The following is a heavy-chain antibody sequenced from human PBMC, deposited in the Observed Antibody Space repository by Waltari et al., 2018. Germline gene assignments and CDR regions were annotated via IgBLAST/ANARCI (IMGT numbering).Heavy chain of an antibody. CDR2: SIPILCIA. V-gene: IGHV1-69*02. CDR1: GGTFSSYP. Sequence: QVQLGQSGAEVKKPGSSVKVSCKASGGTFSSYPISWFRQAPGQVREWMGRSIPILCIANDAQKVQGRVTSTADKSTSTDYMELSSLRSEDTAVYYCATYDYGCNYLDYWGQGTLVTVSS. D-gene: IGHD4-17*01. CDR3: ATYDYGCNYLDY. J-gene: IGHJ4*02.